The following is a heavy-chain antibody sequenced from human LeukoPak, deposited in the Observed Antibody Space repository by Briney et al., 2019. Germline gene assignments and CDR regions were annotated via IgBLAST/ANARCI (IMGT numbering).Heavy chain of an antibody. V-gene: IGHV4-59*07. CDR3: VRETPSSGYFDY. CDR2: IYYSGTT. D-gene: IGHD3-3*01. J-gene: IGHJ4*02. CDR1: GGSISPYH. Sequence: SDTLSLTCTVSGGSISPYHWSWIRQPPGKGLEWIAYIYYSGTTKYNPSLRSRATISVDTSKNQFALKLTSVTAADTAVYYCVRETPSSGYFDYWGQGTLVTVSS.